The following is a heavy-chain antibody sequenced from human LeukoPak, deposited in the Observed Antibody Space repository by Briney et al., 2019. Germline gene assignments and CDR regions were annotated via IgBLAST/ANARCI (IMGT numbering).Heavy chain of an antibody. V-gene: IGHV4-59*08. CDR1: GGSISSYY. CDR2: IYYSGNT. Sequence: SETLSLTCTVSGGSISSYYWGWLRQPPGKGLEWIGYIYYSGNTNYNPSLKSRVTISVDTSKNQFSLKLSSVTAADTAVYYCARLPAYSSSSYYYYYGMDVWGQGTTVTVSS. D-gene: IGHD6-13*01. CDR3: ARLPAYSSSSYYYYYGMDV. J-gene: IGHJ6*02.